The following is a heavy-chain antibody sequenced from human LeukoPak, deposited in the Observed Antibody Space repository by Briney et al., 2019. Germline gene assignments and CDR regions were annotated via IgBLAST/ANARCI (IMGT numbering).Heavy chain of an antibody. J-gene: IGHJ6*02. CDR2: INPNRSGA. CDR3: ARKPVHHRAGRTTGYYGIDV. Sequence: AASVRLSCTFSGYTFTVYYMHWVRQAPGQALEGMGWINPNRSGANYAKKFQGYDAKTRQTSISTTYMEPSRLTSDDTAVYYCARKPVHHRAGRTTGYYGIDVWGQGTTVTVSS. V-gene: IGHV1-2*04. CDR1: GYTFTVYY. D-gene: IGHD2/OR15-2a*01.